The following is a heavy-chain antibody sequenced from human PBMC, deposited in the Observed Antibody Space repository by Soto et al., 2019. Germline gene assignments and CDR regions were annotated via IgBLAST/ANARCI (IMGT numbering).Heavy chain of an antibody. Sequence: QITLKASGPTVVNPPENLTLTCTFSVFSLTTSRVGVSWVRQSPGKAPEGLALIYWDDDKGYSTSLNSRLIITKDTSKNPVVLTMANVDPAATATYYCAHRVLRTVLGLVTMTAIYFDFWGTGTPVVVSS. V-gene: IGHV2-5*02. CDR2: IYWDDDK. CDR1: VFSLTTSRVG. D-gene: IGHD3-3*01. CDR3: AHRVLRTVLGLVTMTAIYFDF. J-gene: IGHJ4*02.